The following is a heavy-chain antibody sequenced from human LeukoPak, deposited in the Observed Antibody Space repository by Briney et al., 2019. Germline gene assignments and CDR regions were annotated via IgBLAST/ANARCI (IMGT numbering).Heavy chain of an antibody. CDR3: ARSTYSVYMDV. D-gene: IGHD2-21*01. J-gene: IGHJ6*03. V-gene: IGHV1-46*01. CDR2: INPSGGST. Sequence: GASVKVSCKASGYTFTSYYMHWVRQAPGQGLEWMGIINPSGGSTSYAQKFQGRVTMTRDISTSTVYMELSSLRSEDTAVYYCARSTYSVYMDVWGKGTTVTVSS. CDR1: GYTFTSYY.